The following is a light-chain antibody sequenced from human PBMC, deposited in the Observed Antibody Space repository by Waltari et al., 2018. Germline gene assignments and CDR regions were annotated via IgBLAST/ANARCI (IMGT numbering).Light chain of an antibody. CDR3: QQYYNPPLT. CDR1: QNVLFTSNDKNY. CDR2: WAS. Sequence: DIVMTQSPDSLAVSLVERATINCKSSQNVLFTSNDKNYLAWYQQKAGQPPKLLIYWASTRKSGVPDRFSGSGSGTDFTLTISSLQAEDVAVYYCQQYYNPPLTFGGGTKVEIK. J-gene: IGKJ4*01. V-gene: IGKV4-1*01.